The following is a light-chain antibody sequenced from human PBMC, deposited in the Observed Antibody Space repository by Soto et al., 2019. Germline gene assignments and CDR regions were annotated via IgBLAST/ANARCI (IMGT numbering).Light chain of an antibody. J-gene: IGKJ4*01. CDR3: LQRSNWPLS. V-gene: IGKV3-11*01. CDR2: DAS. CDR1: QSVSSY. Sequence: EIVLTQSPATLSLSPGERATLSCRASQSVSSYLAWYQQKPGQAPRLLIYDASNRATGIPARFSGSGSGTDFNLTISSLEPEDFAVYYCLQRSNWPLSFGGGTKVEIK.